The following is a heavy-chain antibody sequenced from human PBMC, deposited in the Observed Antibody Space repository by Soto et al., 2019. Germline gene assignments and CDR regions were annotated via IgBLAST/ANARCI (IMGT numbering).Heavy chain of an antibody. CDR1: GFTFSSYA. CDR2: ISGSGGST. CDR3: AKDQGSRTEGEGMDV. D-gene: IGHD6-13*01. J-gene: IGHJ6*02. Sequence: PAGSLTLSCAASGFTFSSYAMSWVRQAPGKGLEWVSAISGSGGSTYYADSVKGRITISRDNSKNTLYLQMNSLRAEDTAVYYCAKDQGSRTEGEGMDVWGQGTTVTVSS. V-gene: IGHV3-23*01.